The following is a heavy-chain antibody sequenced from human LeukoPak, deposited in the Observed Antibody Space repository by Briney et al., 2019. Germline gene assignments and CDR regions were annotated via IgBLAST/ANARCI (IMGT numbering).Heavy chain of an antibody. V-gene: IGHV3-30-3*01. J-gene: IGHJ4*02. Sequence: GGSLRLSCAASGFTFSSYTIHWVRQAPGKGLEWVAVISYDGINKNYADSVKGRFTISRDNSKNTLYLQMNSLRAEDTAVYYCARDYYCSGGSCHTYYFDYWGQGTLVTVSS. CDR1: GFTFSSYT. CDR3: ARDYYCSGGSCHTYYFDY. CDR2: ISYDGINK. D-gene: IGHD2-15*01.